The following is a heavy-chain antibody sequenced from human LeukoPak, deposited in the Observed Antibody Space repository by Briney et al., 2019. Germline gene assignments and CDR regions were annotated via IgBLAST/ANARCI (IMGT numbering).Heavy chain of an antibody. CDR2: IYYSGST. CDR1: GGSISSSSYY. Sequence: SETLSLTCTVSGGSISSSSYYWGWIRQPPGKGLEWIGSIYYSGSTYYNPPLKSRVTISVDTSKNQFSLKLSSVTAADTAVYYCARPLPPTYSSSWFRTTGWFDPWGQGTLVTVSS. D-gene: IGHD6-13*01. J-gene: IGHJ5*02. V-gene: IGHV4-39*01. CDR3: ARPLPPTYSSSWFRTTGWFDP.